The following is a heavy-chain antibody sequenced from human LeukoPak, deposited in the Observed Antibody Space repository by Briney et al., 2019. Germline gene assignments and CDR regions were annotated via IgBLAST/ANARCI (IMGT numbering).Heavy chain of an antibody. Sequence: GGSLRLSCAASGFTFSDHHIDWVRQAPGKGLEWVSYISRSSSTISYADSVKGRFTISRDNAKNSLYLQMNSLRDEDTAVYYCARDSASGSYRHAFDIWGQGTMVTVSS. CDR1: GFTFSDHH. CDR2: ISRSSSTI. CDR3: ARDSASGSYRHAFDI. J-gene: IGHJ3*02. D-gene: IGHD1-26*01. V-gene: IGHV3-48*02.